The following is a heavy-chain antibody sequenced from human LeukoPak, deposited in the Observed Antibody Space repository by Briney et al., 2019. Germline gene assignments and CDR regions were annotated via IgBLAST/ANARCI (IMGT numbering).Heavy chain of an antibody. J-gene: IGHJ6*03. D-gene: IGHD6-13*01. CDR3: ARQGGSSSPYYYYYSDV. V-gene: IGHV4-38-2*01. Sequence: PSETLSLTCAVSGYSMSSGYYWGWFRQPPGKGLGGSGCIFHSGHTYSKPSIKSRVSLSVDTFKNHISPKLSSVTAAHSAVYECARQGGSSSPYYYYYSDVWGKGTTVTVPS. CDR2: IFHSGHT. CDR1: GYSMSSGYY.